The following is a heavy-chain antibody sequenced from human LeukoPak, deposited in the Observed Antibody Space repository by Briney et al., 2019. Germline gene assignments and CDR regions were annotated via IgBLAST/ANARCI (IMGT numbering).Heavy chain of an antibody. D-gene: IGHD5-12*01. V-gene: IGHV3-7*01. CDR1: GFTFSNSW. Sequence: GGSLRLSCAASGFTFSNSWMSWVRQAPGKGLEWVAHIQQGGSEKYYVDSVKGRFTISRDNAKNSLYLQMNSLRAEDTAVYYCAREHSGYDFPGRDYYYMDVWGKGTTVTVSS. CDR2: IQQGGSEK. CDR3: AREHSGYDFPGRDYYYMDV. J-gene: IGHJ6*03.